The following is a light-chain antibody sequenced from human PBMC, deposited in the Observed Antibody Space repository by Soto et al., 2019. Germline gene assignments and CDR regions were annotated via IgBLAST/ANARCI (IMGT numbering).Light chain of an antibody. CDR2: GAH. Sequence: EIVLTQSPGTLSLSPGERATLSCRASQSVSGDYLAWFQQKPGQAPRLLIFGAHSRATAIPDRFSGSGSGTDFTLTINRLESEDFAVYYCLQRSNWLTFGGGTKVDIK. J-gene: IGKJ4*01. CDR1: QSVSGDY. V-gene: IGKV3D-20*02. CDR3: LQRSNWLT.